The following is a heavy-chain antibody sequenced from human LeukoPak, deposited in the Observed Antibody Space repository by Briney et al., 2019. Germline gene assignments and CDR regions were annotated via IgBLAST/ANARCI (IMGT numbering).Heavy chain of an antibody. V-gene: IGHV1-18*01. J-gene: IGHJ3*02. D-gene: IGHD3-16*01. Sequence: ASVKVSCKASGYTFTSCGISWVRQAPGQGLEWMGWISAYNGNTNYAQKLQGRVTMTTDTSTSTAYMELRSLRSDDTAVYYCASRISPHYVGAFDIWGQGTMVTVSS. CDR3: ASRISPHYVGAFDI. CDR1: GYTFTSCG. CDR2: ISAYNGNT.